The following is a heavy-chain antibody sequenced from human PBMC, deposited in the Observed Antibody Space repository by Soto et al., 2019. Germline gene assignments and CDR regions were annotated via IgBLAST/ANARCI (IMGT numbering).Heavy chain of an antibody. V-gene: IGHV1-69*01. CDR3: ARDPLDCSGGSCYSGWFDP. Sequence: QVQLVQSGAEVKKPGSSVKVSCKASGGTFSSYAISWVRQAPGQGLEWMGGIIPIFGTANYAQKFQGRVKITADESTSTAYMELSSLRSEDTAVYYCARDPLDCSGGSCYSGWFDPWGQGTLVTVSS. J-gene: IGHJ5*02. CDR1: GGTFSSYA. D-gene: IGHD2-15*01. CDR2: IIPIFGTA.